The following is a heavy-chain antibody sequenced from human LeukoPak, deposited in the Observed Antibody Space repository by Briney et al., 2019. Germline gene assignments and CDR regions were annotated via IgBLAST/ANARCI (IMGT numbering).Heavy chain of an antibody. CDR1: GYTFITYW. CDR2: IYHFDSDT. D-gene: IGHD3-22*01. Sequence: GESLQISCKGSGYTFITYWIGWVRQMPGKGLEWMGIIYHFDSDTKYSPSFQGQVTISADRSISTAYLQWSSLKASDTAMYYCARFAGVEFSPYDSSGIKRFFDFWGQGTPVTVSS. CDR3: ARFAGVEFSPYDSSGIKRFFDF. J-gene: IGHJ4*02. V-gene: IGHV5-51*01.